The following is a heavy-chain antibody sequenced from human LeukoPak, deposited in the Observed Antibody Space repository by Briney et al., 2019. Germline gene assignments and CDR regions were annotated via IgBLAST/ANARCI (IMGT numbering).Heavy chain of an antibody. CDR1: GFIVSSNY. V-gene: IGHV3-66*01. J-gene: IGHJ3*02. Sequence: GGSLTLSCTVSGFIVSSNYMSWVRKAPGQGLEWVSILYSGGSKYYADSVKGRFTISRDNSKNTLYLQMNSLRAEDTAVYYCARGGYCSIGVCHPEDAFDIWGQGTVVTVSS. CDR2: LYSGGSK. D-gene: IGHD2-8*01. CDR3: ARGGYCSIGVCHPEDAFDI.